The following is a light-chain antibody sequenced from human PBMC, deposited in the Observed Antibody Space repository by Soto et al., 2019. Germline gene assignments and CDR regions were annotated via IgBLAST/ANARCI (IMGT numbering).Light chain of an antibody. CDR1: QSVSSN. CDR2: GAS. Sequence: EIVMTQSPATLSVSPGERATLSCRASQSVSSNLAWYQQKPGQAPRLLIFGASTRATDIPARFSGSGSGTEFTLTISSLQSEDFAVYSCQQYNKWPLTFGGGTNVEI. V-gene: IGKV3-15*01. J-gene: IGKJ4*01. CDR3: QQYNKWPLT.